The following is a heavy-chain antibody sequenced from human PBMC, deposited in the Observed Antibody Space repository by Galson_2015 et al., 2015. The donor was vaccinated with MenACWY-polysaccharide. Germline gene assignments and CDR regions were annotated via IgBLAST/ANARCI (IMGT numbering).Heavy chain of an antibody. CDR3: ARAGTRIAAAGTGGYYALDV. CDR1: GYPFTSYG. CDR2: ISTYSGYT. V-gene: IGHV1-18*01. J-gene: IGHJ6*02. Sequence: SVKVSCKASGYPFTSYGVTWVRQVPGQGLEWMGWISTYSGYTNYTQSLQGRVTLTTETSTRTAYMELRNLRSDDTATYYCARAGTRIAAAGTGGYYALDVWGQGTTVIVSS. D-gene: IGHD6-13*01.